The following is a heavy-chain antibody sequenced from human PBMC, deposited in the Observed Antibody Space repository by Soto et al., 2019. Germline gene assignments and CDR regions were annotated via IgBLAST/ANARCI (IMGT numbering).Heavy chain of an antibody. Sequence: SQTLSVTCAISGDGVSSNSATGDWIRQSPSRGLEWLGRTYYRSRWFNDYAGSVKGRITINPDTSNNQFSLQLTSLSPDDTAVYYCTRLRGDSWFDFWGQGTRVTVSS. CDR2: TYYRSRWFN. J-gene: IGHJ5*01. V-gene: IGHV6-1*01. CDR3: TRLRGDSWFDF. CDR1: GDGVSSNSAT.